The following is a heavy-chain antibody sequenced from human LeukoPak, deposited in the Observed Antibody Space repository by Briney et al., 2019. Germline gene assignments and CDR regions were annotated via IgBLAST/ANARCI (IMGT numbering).Heavy chain of an antibody. CDR3: ARDSGWWRFDF. Sequence: GGPRSLSGEASGLNFSIRGMNWVRRAPGQGWKGVASIKEDGSEKHYVDSVKGRFTISRDNGKNSLYLQMNSLRAEDTAVYYCARDSGWWRFDFWGQGTLVTVSS. CDR1: GLNFSIRG. J-gene: IGHJ4*02. D-gene: IGHD6-13*01. CDR2: IKEDGSEK. V-gene: IGHV3-7*03.